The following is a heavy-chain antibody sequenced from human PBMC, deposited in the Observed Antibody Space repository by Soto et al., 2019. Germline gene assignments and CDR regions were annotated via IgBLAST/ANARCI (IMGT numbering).Heavy chain of an antibody. CDR1: GGTFSSYA. Sequence: QVQLVQSGAEVKKPGSSVKVSCKASGGTFSSYAISWVRQAPGQGLEWMGGSIPISGTANYAQKFQGRVTITADESTSTAYTELSSLRSEDTAVYYCARSQGSSTSLEIYYYYYYGMDVWGQGTTVTVSS. D-gene: IGHD2-2*01. V-gene: IGHV1-69*01. J-gene: IGHJ6*02. CDR2: SIPISGTA. CDR3: ARSQGSSTSLEIYYYYYYGMDV.